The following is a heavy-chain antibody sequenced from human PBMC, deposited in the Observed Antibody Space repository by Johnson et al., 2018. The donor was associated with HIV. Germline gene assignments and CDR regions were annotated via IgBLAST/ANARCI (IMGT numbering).Heavy chain of an antibody. D-gene: IGHD3-3*01. CDR3: ATGLTIFGVVSLDGFEM. Sequence: QVQLVESGGGVVQPGRSLRLSCAASGFTFSNYGMHWVRQAPGKGLDWVAVISDDGTNKYYADSVRGRFTISRDDSKTTLHLQMNSLKTDDTAVYYCATGLTIFGVVSLDGFEMWGQGTMVTVSS. J-gene: IGHJ3*02. CDR1: GFTFSNYG. V-gene: IGHV3-30*03. CDR2: ISDDGTNK.